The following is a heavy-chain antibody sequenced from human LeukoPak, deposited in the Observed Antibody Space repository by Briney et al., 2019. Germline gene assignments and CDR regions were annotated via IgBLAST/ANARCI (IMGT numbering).Heavy chain of an antibody. J-gene: IGHJ3*02. CDR2: IYYSGST. CDR3: ATSDLKKGAFDI. V-gene: IGHV4-59*01. CDR1: GGSISSYY. Sequence: PSETLSLTCTVSGGSISSYYWSWIRQPPGKGLEWIGYIYYSGSTNYNPSLKSRVTISVDTSKNQFSLKLSSVTAADTAVYYCATSDLKKGAFDIWGQGTMVTVSS.